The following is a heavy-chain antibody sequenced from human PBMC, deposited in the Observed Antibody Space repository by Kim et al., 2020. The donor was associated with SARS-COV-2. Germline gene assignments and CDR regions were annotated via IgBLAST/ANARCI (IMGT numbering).Heavy chain of an antibody. D-gene: IGHD3-22*01. Sequence: GGSLRLSCAASGFTFRPYWMHWVRQAPGKGLVWVSCINGDGSTTNYADSAKGRFTISRDNAKNTLYLQLNSLRAEDTAVYYCARRYYDSRGYHYFDSWG. V-gene: IGHV3-74*01. J-gene: IGHJ4*01. CDR1: GFTFRPYW. CDR3: ARRYYDSRGYHYFDS. CDR2: INGDGSTT.